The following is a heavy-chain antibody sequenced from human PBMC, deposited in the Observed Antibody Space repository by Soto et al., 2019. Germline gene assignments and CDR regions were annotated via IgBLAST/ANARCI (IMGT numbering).Heavy chain of an antibody. V-gene: IGHV3-30*04. CDR1: GFTFSSYA. CDR3: ARELVAVADAFDI. CDR2: ISYDGSNK. D-gene: IGHD6-19*01. J-gene: IGHJ3*02. Sequence: GGSLRLSCAASGFTFSSYAMHWVRQAPGKGLEWVAVISYDGSNKYYADSVKGRFTISRDNSKNTLYLQMNSLRAEDTAVYYCARELVAVADAFDIWGQGTMVTVSS.